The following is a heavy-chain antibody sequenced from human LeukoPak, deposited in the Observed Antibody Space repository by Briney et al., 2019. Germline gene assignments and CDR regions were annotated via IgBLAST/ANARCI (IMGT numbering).Heavy chain of an antibody. CDR1: GFTFSSYA. CDR2: ISYDGSNK. CDR3: ARESIRYDSSGYYEH. V-gene: IGHV3-30*04. Sequence: GGSLRLSCVASGFTFSSYAMHWVRQAPGKGLEWVAVISYDGSNKYYADSVKGRFTISRDNSKNTLYLQMNSLRAEDTAVYYCARESIRYDSSGYYEHWGQGTLVTVSS. J-gene: IGHJ1*01. D-gene: IGHD3-22*01.